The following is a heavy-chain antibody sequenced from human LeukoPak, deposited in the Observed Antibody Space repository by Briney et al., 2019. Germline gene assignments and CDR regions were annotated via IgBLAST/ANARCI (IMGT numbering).Heavy chain of an antibody. D-gene: IGHD6-6*01. Sequence: GGSLRLSCAASGFTFSSYGMHWVRQAPGKGLEWVAFIRYDGSNKYYADSVKGRFTISRDNSKNTLYLQMNSLRAEDTAVYYCAKDKGGIAARPPPPGYWGQGTLVTVSS. J-gene: IGHJ4*02. CDR1: GFTFSSYG. V-gene: IGHV3-30*02. CDR3: AKDKGGIAARPPPPGY. CDR2: IRYDGSNK.